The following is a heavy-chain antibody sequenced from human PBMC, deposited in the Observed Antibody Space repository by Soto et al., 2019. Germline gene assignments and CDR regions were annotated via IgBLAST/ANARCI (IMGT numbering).Heavy chain of an antibody. CDR1: GFTFSSYG. V-gene: IGHV3-30*18. Sequence: GGSLRLSCATSGFTFSSYGMHWVRQAPGKGLEWVAVISYDGSNKYYADSVKGRFTISRDNSKNTLYLQMNSLRAEDTAVYYCAKDSYYYDSSGYFDYWGQGTLVTVSS. D-gene: IGHD3-22*01. CDR3: AKDSYYYDSSGYFDY. J-gene: IGHJ4*02. CDR2: ISYDGSNK.